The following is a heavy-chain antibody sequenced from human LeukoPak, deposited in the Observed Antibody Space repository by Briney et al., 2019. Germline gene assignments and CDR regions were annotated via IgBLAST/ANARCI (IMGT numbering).Heavy chain of an antibody. CDR3: ARRYDFWSGYYNY. V-gene: IGHV4-39*01. J-gene: IGHJ4*02. CDR2: IYYSGST. D-gene: IGHD3-3*01. Sequence: SSETLSLTCTVSGGSISSSSYYWGWIRQPPGKGLEWIGSIYYSGSTYYNPSLKSRVTISVDTSKNQFSLKLSSVTAADTAVYYCARRYDFWSGYYNYWGREPWSPSPQ. CDR1: GGSISSSSYY.